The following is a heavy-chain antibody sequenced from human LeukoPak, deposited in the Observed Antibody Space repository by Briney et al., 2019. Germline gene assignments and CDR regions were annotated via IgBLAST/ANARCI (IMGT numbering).Heavy chain of an antibody. CDR1: GFTFSSYS. D-gene: IGHD3-3*01. Sequence: PGRSLRLSCAASGFTFSSYSMHWVRQAPGKGLEWVAVISYDGNNKYYADSVKGRFTISRDNSKNTLYLQMNSLSAEDTAVYYCARGALFLEWLLLPFDYWGQGTLVTVSS. CDR2: ISYDGNNK. CDR3: ARGALFLEWLLLPFDY. V-gene: IGHV3-30-3*01. J-gene: IGHJ4*02.